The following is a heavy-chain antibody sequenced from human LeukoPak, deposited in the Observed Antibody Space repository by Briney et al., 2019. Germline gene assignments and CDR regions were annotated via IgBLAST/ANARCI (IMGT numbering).Heavy chain of an antibody. V-gene: IGHV4-59*08. CDR2: IYYSGNT. CDR1: GGSISSYY. CDR3: ARTYCSGGSCHFDY. Sequence: SETLSLTCTVSGGSISSYYWSWIRQPPGKGLEWIGYIYYSGNTDSNPSLKSRVTLSVDSSKNQFSLKLSSVTAADTAVYCYARTYCSGGSCHFDYWGQGTLVTVSS. J-gene: IGHJ4*02. D-gene: IGHD2-15*01.